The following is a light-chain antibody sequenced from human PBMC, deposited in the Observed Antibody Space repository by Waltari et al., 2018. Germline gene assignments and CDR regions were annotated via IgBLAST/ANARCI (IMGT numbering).Light chain of an antibody. V-gene: IGKV3-15*01. J-gene: IGKJ4*01. CDR2: GGS. Sequence: RASPSVRRFLAWYPDKRGQAPSLLRYGGSTRATGISARFSGSGSGTEVTLTYSSLHSDDIAVDYCPQYKVWLPGTLGAGTKVEIK. CDR1: PSVRRF. CDR3: PQYKVWLPGT.